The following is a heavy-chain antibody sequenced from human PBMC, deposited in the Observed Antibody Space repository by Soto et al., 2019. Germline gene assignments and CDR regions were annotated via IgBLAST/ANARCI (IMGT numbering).Heavy chain of an antibody. CDR2: IDWDDDN. D-gene: IGHD3-22*01. J-gene: IGHJ4*02. CDR3: ARIRDDSSGYYEGAFDY. V-gene: IGHV2-70*01. Sequence: SGPTLVNPTQTLTLTCTFSGFSLSTSGMCVSWIRQPPGKALEWLALIDWDDDNYYSTSLKTRLTISKDTSKNQVVLTMTNMDSVDTATYYCARIRDDSSGYYEGAFDYWGQGTLVTVSS. CDR1: GFSLSTSGMC.